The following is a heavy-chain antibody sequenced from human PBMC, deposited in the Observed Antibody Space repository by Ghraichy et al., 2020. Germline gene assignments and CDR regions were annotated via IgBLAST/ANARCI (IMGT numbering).Heavy chain of an antibody. Sequence: GGSLRLSCAASGFTFSSYGMHWVRQAPGKGLEWVALIWYDGSITYYADSVKGRFTISRDNSKNTLYLQMNSLRAEDTAVYYCARAEMAVNAEFDYWGQGTLVTVSS. V-gene: IGHV3-33*01. CDR1: GFTFSSYG. D-gene: IGHD5-24*01. CDR3: ARAEMAVNAEFDY. J-gene: IGHJ4*02. CDR2: IWYDGSIT.